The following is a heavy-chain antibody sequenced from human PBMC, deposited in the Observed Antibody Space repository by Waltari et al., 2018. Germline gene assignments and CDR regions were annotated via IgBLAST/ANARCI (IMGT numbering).Heavy chain of an antibody. D-gene: IGHD6-19*01. Sequence: QVQLQQWGAGLLKPSETLSLTFAMSGGSFNGYDWSWIRQPPGKGLEWIGEINHSGSTNYNPSLNSRVTMSVDTSKNQFSLNLSSVTAADTAVYYCARGESLYNSDWTPRGYYYYGMDVWGQGTTVTVSS. CDR3: ARGESLYNSDWTPRGYYYYGMDV. CDR1: GGSFNGYD. CDR2: INHSGST. J-gene: IGHJ6*02. V-gene: IGHV4-34*01.